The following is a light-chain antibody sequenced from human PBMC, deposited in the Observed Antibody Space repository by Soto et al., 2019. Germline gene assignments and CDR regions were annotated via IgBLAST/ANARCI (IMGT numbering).Light chain of an antibody. CDR2: DVS. CDR3: CSYPSSSTLVV. Sequence: QSVLTQPASVSGSPGQSITISCTGTSSDVGGYNYVYWYQQHPGKAPKLMIYDVSNPRSGVSNRFSGSKSGNTASLTISGLQAEDGADYYCCSYPSSSTLVVFGGGTKLTVL. CDR1: SSDVGGYNY. J-gene: IGLJ2*01. V-gene: IGLV2-14*01.